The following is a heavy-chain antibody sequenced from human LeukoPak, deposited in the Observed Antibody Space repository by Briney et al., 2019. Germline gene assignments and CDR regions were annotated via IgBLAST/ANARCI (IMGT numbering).Heavy chain of an antibody. CDR1: GYSFTSYW. Sequence: GESLKISCQGSGYSFTSYWIGWVRQMPGKGLEWMGIIYPGDSDTRYSPSFQGQVTISADKSISTAYLQWSSLKASDTAMYYCARLSPYDFWSGYPAYYFDYWGQGTLVTVSS. J-gene: IGHJ4*02. CDR2: IYPGDSDT. D-gene: IGHD3-3*01. CDR3: ARLSPYDFWSGYPAYYFDY. V-gene: IGHV5-51*01.